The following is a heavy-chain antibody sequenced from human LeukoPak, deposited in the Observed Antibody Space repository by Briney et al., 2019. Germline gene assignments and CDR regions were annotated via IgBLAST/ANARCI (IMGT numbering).Heavy chain of an antibody. V-gene: IGHV1-69*04. D-gene: IGHD3-3*01. J-gene: IGHJ6*02. Sequence: GASVKVSCKASGGTFSSYAIGWVRQAPGQGLEWMGRIIPILGIANYAQKFQGRVTITADKSTSTAYMELSSLRSEDTAVYYCARDLDDFWSGYLDVWGQGTTVTVSS. CDR1: GGTFSSYA. CDR3: ARDLDDFWSGYLDV. CDR2: IIPILGIA.